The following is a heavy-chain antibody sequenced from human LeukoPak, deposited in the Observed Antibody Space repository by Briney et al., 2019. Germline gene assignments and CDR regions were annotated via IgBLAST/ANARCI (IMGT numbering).Heavy chain of an antibody. V-gene: IGHV5-51*01. CDR2: IYPYDSDT. Sequence: PGESLKISCKASGSSFTSYWIGWVRQMPGKGLEWMGIIYPYDSDTRHSPSFQGQVTISADKSISTAYLQWSNLKASDTAMYYCARHIGYSAWNPDYWGQGTLVTVSS. D-gene: IGHD5-12*01. J-gene: IGHJ4*02. CDR1: GSSFTSYW. CDR3: ARHIGYSAWNPDY.